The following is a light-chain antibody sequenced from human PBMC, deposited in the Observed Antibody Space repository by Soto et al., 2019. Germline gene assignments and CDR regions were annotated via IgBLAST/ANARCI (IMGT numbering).Light chain of an antibody. CDR3: QQSGSSPWT. J-gene: IGKJ1*01. CDR2: GAS. Sequence: EIVLTQSPATRSSFPGDRVTLSCRASQSVSSRYLAWYQQKHGQAPRLVMYGASSRATGIPDRFSGSVSGTDGTITISRLEKEDGSVYYCQQSGSSPWTFGQGTKVDIK. V-gene: IGKV3-20*01. CDR1: QSVSSRY.